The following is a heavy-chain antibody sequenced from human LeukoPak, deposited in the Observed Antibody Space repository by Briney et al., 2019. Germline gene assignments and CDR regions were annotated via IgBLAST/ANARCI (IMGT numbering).Heavy chain of an antibody. V-gene: IGHV3-30*02. CDR3: AKSDRIAAAEGDY. Sequence: GGSLRLPCAASGFTFSSYGMQWVRQAPGKGLEGVAFIRYDGSNKYYADSVKGRFTISRDNSKNTLYLQMNSLRAEDTAVYYCAKSDRIAAAEGDYWGQGTLVTVSS. CDR2: IRYDGSNK. CDR1: GFTFSSYG. J-gene: IGHJ4*02. D-gene: IGHD6-13*01.